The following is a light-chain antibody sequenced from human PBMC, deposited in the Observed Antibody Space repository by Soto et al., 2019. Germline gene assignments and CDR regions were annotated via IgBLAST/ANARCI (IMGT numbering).Light chain of an antibody. CDR2: KAS. CDR3: QHYNTYPLT. V-gene: IGKV1-5*03. CDR1: QTIGSR. Sequence: DIQMTQSPSTLSASVGDKVTITCRASQTIGSRLAWYQQKPGQAPKFLIYKASTLESGVPSRFSGGGSGTEVTLTISSLQPDDSAIYYCQHYNTYPLTFGGGTKVDIK. J-gene: IGKJ4*01.